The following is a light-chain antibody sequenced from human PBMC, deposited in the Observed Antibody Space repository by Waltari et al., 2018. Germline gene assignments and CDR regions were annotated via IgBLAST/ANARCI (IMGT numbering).Light chain of an antibody. J-gene: IGLJ3*02. CDR1: NIGSKI. Sequence: SYVLTQPPSVSVAPGQTATMPCGGDNIGSKIVHWHQQKPGQTPKLVIYSDSDRPSGIPERFSGSNSGNTATLTISRVEAGDEADYYCQLWDSGTDHWVFGGGTKLTVL. V-gene: IGLV3-21*01. CDR2: SDS. CDR3: QLWDSGTDHWV.